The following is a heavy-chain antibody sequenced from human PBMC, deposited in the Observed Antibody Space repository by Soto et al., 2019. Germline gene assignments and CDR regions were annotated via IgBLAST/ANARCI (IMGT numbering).Heavy chain of an antibody. D-gene: IGHD3-16*01. J-gene: IGHJ3*02. CDR2: ISYDESKK. Sequence: QVQLVESGGGVVQPGMSLRLSCGASRLTFSSYGMHWVRQAPGKGLEWVALISYDESKKYYADSVKGRFTISRDNSKNTLYLQMDSLRAEDTAVYYCAKDRRRGSYGYHAFDMWGQGTMVTVSS. CDR3: AKDRRRGSYGYHAFDM. CDR1: RLTFSSYG. V-gene: IGHV3-30*18.